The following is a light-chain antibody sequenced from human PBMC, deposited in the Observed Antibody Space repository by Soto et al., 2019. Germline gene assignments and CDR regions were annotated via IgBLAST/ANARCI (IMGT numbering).Light chain of an antibody. J-gene: IGLJ1*01. CDR2: DAT. CDR1: KIGSKI. Sequence: SYELSQPPSVSVAPGQTAKITSGGDKIGSKIVHWYKQSPGQAPVAVVFDATDRPSGIPDRISASRSGGTATLTISRVDAGDEADYYCQVLASTAEFVVFGSGTKVTVL. V-gene: IGLV3-21*02. CDR3: QVLASTAEFVV.